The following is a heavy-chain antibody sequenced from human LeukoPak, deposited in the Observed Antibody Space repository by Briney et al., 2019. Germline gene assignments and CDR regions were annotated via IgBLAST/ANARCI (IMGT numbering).Heavy chain of an antibody. CDR3: ARGRIAAAGTERNWFDP. CDR2: INHSGST. Sequence: PSETLSLTCAVYGGSFSGYYWSWIRQPPGKGLEWIGEINHSGSTNYNPSLKSRVTISVDTSKNQFSLKLSSVTAADTAVYYCARGRIAAAGTERNWFDPWGQGTLVTVSS. V-gene: IGHV4-34*01. CDR1: GGSFSGYY. J-gene: IGHJ5*02. D-gene: IGHD6-13*01.